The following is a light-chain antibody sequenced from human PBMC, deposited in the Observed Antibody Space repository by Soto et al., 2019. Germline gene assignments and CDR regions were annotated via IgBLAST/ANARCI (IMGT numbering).Light chain of an antibody. V-gene: IGKV3-20*01. CDR1: QSVSSSY. Sequence: EIVLTQSPGTLSLSPGERATLSCRASQSVSSSYLAWYQQQPGQAPRLLIDGASSRATGIPDRFSGSGSGTVFTLTISRLEPEGFAVYYCQQYDSSLGLTFGGGTKVEIK. CDR3: QQYDSSLGLT. CDR2: GAS. J-gene: IGKJ4*01.